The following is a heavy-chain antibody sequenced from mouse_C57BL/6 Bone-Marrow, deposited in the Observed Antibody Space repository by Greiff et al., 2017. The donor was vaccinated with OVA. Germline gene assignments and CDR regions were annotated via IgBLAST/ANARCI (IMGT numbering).Heavy chain of an antibody. D-gene: IGHD1-1*02. CDR3: TRGGYFDV. V-gene: IGHV6-6*01. Sequence: VQLKESGGGLVQPGGSMKLSCAASGFTFSDAWMDWVSQSPEKGLEWVAEIRNKANNHATYYAESVKGRFTISRDESKSSVYLQMNSLRAVDTCIYYCTRGGYFDVWGTGTTVTVSS. CDR2: IRNKANNHAT. CDR1: GFTFSDAW. J-gene: IGHJ1*03.